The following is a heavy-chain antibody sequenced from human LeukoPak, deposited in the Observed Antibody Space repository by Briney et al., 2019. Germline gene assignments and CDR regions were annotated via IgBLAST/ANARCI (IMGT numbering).Heavy chain of an antibody. CDR1: GFTFSSYW. J-gene: IGHJ4*02. Sequence: GGSLRLSCAASGFTFSSYWMHWVRQAPGKGLVWVSRINSDGSSTSYADSVKGRFTISRDNAKNTLYLQMNSLRAEDTAVCYCARPAEYCSSTSCYSGDFDYWGQGTLVTVSS. CDR2: INSDGSST. CDR3: ARPAEYCSSTSCYSGDFDY. D-gene: IGHD2-2*01. V-gene: IGHV3-74*01.